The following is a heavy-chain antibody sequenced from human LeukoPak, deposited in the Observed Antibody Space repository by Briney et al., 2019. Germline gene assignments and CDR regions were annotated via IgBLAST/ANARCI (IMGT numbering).Heavy chain of an antibody. J-gene: IGHJ4*02. V-gene: IGHV5-51*01. CDR2: IYPGDSDT. D-gene: IGHD2-15*01. Sequence: GESLKISCKGSGYSFTSYWIGWVRQMPGKGLEWMGIIYPGDSDTRYSPSFQGQVTIPADKSISTAYLQWSSLKASDTAMYYCARGYCSGGSCYQKSGFDYWGQGTLVTVSS. CDR3: ARGYCSGGSCYQKSGFDY. CDR1: GYSFTSYW.